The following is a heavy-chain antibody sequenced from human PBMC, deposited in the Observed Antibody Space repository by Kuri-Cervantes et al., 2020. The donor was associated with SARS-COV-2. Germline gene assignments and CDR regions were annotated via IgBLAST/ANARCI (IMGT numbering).Heavy chain of an antibody. Sequence: GESLKISRAASGFTFSSCSMNWVRQAPGKGLEWVSSNSSSSSYIYYADSVKGRFTISRDNAKNSLYLQMNSLRAEDTAVYYCARGLWGIQYYFDYWGQGTLVTISS. D-gene: IGHD7-27*01. CDR3: ARGLWGIQYYFDY. V-gene: IGHV3-21*01. CDR2: NSSSSSYI. J-gene: IGHJ4*02. CDR1: GFTFSSCS.